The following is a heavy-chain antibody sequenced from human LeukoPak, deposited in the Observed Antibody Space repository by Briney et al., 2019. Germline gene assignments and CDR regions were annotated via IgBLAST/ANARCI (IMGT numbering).Heavy chain of an antibody. Sequence: GGSLRLSCVASQFTFNKYSMHWVRQAPGTGLVWVSRINSEGDDTNYADSVKGRFTISRDNAKNTLYLQMNSLRAEDTAVYYCAKEGDDRDYFDFWGQGTLVTASS. D-gene: IGHD3-22*01. V-gene: IGHV3-74*01. CDR2: INSEGDDT. CDR3: AKEGDDRDYFDF. J-gene: IGHJ4*02. CDR1: QFTFNKYS.